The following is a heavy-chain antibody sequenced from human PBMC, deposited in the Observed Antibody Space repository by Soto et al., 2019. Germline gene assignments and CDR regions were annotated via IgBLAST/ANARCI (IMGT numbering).Heavy chain of an antibody. J-gene: IGHJ5*02. CDR1: GGSISSYY. V-gene: IGHV4-59*01. D-gene: IGHD4-17*01. CDR3: ATWTTLNWFDP. CDR2: IYYSGST. Sequence: QVQLQESGPGLVKPSETLSLTCTVSGGSISSYYWSWIRQPPGKGLEWIGYIYYSGSTNYNPSLKSRVTISVDTSKNQFSLKLSSVTAADTAVYYCATWTTLNWFDPWGQGTLVTVSS.